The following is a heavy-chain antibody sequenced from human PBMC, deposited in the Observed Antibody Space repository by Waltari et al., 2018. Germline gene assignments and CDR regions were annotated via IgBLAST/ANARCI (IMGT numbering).Heavy chain of an antibody. CDR3: AREMATRGGLDY. V-gene: IGHV4-4*09. Sequence: QVQLQESGPGLVKPSETLSLTCTVSGGSISSYYWSWIRQPPGKGLEWIGYIYTSGRTNYNPSLKSRVTISVDTSKNQFSLKLSSVTASDTAVYYCAREMATRGGLDYWGQGTLVTVSS. CDR1: GGSISSYY. D-gene: IGHD5-12*01. CDR2: IYTSGRT. J-gene: IGHJ4*02.